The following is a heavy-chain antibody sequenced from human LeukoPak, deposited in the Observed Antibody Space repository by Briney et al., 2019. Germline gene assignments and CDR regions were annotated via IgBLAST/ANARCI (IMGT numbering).Heavy chain of an antibody. CDR3: VRNGYDSSGYYFYSDS. V-gene: IGHV4-34*01. CDR1: DGSFSDYN. D-gene: IGHD3-22*01. CDR2: IHHSGGT. Sequence: SETLSLTCAVYDGSFSDYNWSWIRQSPGKGLKWIGEIHHSGGTNYSPSLKSRVTLSVDTSKNQLSLRLSSVTAADTAVYYCVRNGYDSSGYYFYSDSRGRGNLVTVSS. J-gene: IGHJ4*02.